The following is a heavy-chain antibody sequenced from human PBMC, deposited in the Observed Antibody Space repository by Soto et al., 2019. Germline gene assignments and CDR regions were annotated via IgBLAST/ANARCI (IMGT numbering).Heavy chain of an antibody. J-gene: IGHJ4*02. CDR1: VFTFSSYA. V-gene: IGHV3-23*01. D-gene: IGHD6-13*01. Sequence: PWWSLRLSCSASVFTFSSYAMSWFRQAPGKGLEWVSAISGSGGSTYYADSVKGRFTISRDNSKNTLYLQVNSLRAEDTAVYYCAKDWGAAAGTGQTFDYWGQGTLVTVSS. CDR3: AKDWGAAAGTGQTFDY. CDR2: ISGSGGST.